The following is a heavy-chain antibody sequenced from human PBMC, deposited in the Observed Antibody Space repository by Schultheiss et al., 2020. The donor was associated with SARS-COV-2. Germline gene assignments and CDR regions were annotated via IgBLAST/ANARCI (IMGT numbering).Heavy chain of an antibody. Sequence: GESLKISCAASGFTFDDYTMHWVRQAPGKGLEWVSLISWDGGSTYYADSVKGRFTISRDNSKNSLYLQMNSLRTEDTALYYCAKDQLGVRGVIITGFDYWGQGTLVTVSS. D-gene: IGHD3-10*01. CDR1: GFTFDDYT. V-gene: IGHV3-43*01. CDR2: ISWDGGST. J-gene: IGHJ4*02. CDR3: AKDQLGVRGVIITGFDY.